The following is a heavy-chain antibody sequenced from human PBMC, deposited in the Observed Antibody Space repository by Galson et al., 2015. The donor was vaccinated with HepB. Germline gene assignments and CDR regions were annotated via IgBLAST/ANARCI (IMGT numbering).Heavy chain of an antibody. J-gene: IGHJ5*02. V-gene: IGHV3-48*03. Sequence: SLRLSCAASGFTFSSYEMNWVRQAPGKGLEWVSYISSSGSTIYYADSVKGRFTISRDNAKNSLYLQMNSLRAEDTAVYYCARAPNTIAAASWYNWFDPWGQGTLVTVSS. CDR2: ISSSGSTI. D-gene: IGHD6-13*01. CDR3: ARAPNTIAAASWYNWFDP. CDR1: GFTFSSYE.